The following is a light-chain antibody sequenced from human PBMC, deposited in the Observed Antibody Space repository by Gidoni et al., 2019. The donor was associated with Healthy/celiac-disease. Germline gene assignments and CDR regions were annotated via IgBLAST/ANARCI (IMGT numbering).Light chain of an antibody. CDR2: ASS. Sequence: EVVLTQSPGTLSLSPGERATLSCRASQSVTSDSLAWYQQKPGQAPRLLLFASSSRADGIPDRFRGSGSGTDFTLSISSLESEDFAVYYCQHYGTSPPTWTFXQXTKVXIK. V-gene: IGKV3-20*01. CDR1: QSVTSDS. CDR3: QHYGTSPPTWT. J-gene: IGKJ1*01.